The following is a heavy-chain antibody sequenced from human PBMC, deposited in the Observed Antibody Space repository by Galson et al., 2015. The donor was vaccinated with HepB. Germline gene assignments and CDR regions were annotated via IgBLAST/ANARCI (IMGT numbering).Heavy chain of an antibody. CDR2: ISWNSGSI. Sequence: SLRLSCAASGFTFDDYAMHWVRQAPGKGLEWVSGISWNSGSIGYADSVKGRFTISRDNAKNSLYLQMNSLRADDTAVYYCAMVVAAKYYYYYMDVWGKGTTVTVSS. J-gene: IGHJ6*03. CDR1: GFTFDDYA. CDR3: AMVVAAKYYYYYMDV. V-gene: IGHV3-9*01. D-gene: IGHD2-15*01.